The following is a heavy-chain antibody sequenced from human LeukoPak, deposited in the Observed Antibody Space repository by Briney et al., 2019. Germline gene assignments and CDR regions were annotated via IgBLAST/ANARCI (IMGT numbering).Heavy chain of an antibody. Sequence: PGGSLRLSCAASGFTFSSYAMSWVRQAPGKGLEWVSAISGSGGSTYYADSVKGRFTISRDNSKNTLYLQMNSLRAEDTAVYYCARLGGSNDAFDIWGQGTMVTVSS. J-gene: IGHJ3*02. CDR2: ISGSGGST. D-gene: IGHD3-9*01. CDR3: ARLGGSNDAFDI. V-gene: IGHV3-23*01. CDR1: GFTFSSYA.